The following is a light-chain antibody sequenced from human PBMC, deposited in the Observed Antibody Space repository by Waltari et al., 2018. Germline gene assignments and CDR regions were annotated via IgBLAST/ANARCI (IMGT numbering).Light chain of an antibody. CDR2: GNS. J-gene: IGLJ2*01. Sequence: QSVLTPPPSLSGAPGQRVTISCTGSSSNIGAAYAVHWYQQLPGPAPQLLIYGNSIRPSWVPDRFSGSKSGTSASLAITGLQAEDEADYYCQSYDSSLSAVIFGGGTKLTVL. CDR1: SSNIGAAYA. V-gene: IGLV1-40*01. CDR3: QSYDSSLSAVI.